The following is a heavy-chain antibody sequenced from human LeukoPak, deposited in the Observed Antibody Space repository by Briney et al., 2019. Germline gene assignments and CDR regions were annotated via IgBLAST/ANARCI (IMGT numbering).Heavy chain of an antibody. Sequence: PSETLSLTCTVSGGSVSSGHYYWIWIRQPPGKGLEWIGNIYSSGSTKYNSSLKSRVTISVDTSKNQFSLKLSSLTAADTAVYYCAGRRISYFDSWGQGTLVTVSS. CDR1: GGSVSSGHYY. J-gene: IGHJ4*02. D-gene: IGHD2-15*01. CDR3: AGRRISYFDS. CDR2: IYSSGST. V-gene: IGHV4-61*01.